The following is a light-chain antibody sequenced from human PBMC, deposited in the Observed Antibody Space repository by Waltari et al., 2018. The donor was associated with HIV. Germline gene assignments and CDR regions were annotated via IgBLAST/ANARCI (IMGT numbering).Light chain of an antibody. CDR3: SSYAGRNTLL. V-gene: IGLV2-8*01. Sequence: QSALTQPPSASGSPGQSVTISCTGTSSDVGGYDYVSWYHQHPGKAPKLMISEVNTRPSGVPDRFSGSRSGNTASLTVSGLQAEDEAHYYCSSYAGRNTLLFGGGTKLTVL. CDR1: SSDVGGYDY. J-gene: IGLJ2*01. CDR2: EVN.